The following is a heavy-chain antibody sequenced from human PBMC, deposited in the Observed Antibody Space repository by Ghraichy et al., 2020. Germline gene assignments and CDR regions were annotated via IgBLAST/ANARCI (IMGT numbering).Heavy chain of an antibody. V-gene: IGHV3-23*01. J-gene: IGHJ4*02. D-gene: IGHD4-17*01. CDR2: ITGSGGSS. Sequence: EGSLRLSCTASGFTFSTYAMTWVRQAAGKGLEWVSGITGSGGSSFYADAVKGRFTISRDNSNNTLYLQMNSPRAEDTAVYFCAKGEGGSRTTVTTSLDSWGQGTLVTVSS. CDR1: GFTFSTYA. CDR3: AKGEGGSRTTVTTSLDS.